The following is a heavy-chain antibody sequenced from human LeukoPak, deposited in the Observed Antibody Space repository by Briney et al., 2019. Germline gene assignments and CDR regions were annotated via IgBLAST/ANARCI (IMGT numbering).Heavy chain of an antibody. Sequence: SETLSLTCSVSGVSITNYYWAWIRQPVGKGLEWIGRIYISGSTNYNPSLKSRVSISIDKTNNQFSLKLRSVTAADTAVYYCARDYLVGAPLDSWGQGTLVTVSS. J-gene: IGHJ4*02. V-gene: IGHV4-4*07. CDR2: IYISGST. CDR1: GVSITNYY. CDR3: ARDYLVGAPLDS. D-gene: IGHD1-26*01.